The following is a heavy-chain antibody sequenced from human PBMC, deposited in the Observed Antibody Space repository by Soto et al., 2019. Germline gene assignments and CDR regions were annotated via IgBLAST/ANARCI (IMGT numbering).Heavy chain of an antibody. CDR2: IIPIFGTA. CDR1: GGTFSSEA. J-gene: IGHJ5*02. CDR3: ARDPRAVGATADWFDP. V-gene: IGHV1-69*01. D-gene: IGHD1-26*01. Sequence: QVQLVQSGAEVKKPGSSVKVSCKASGGTFSSEAISWVRQAPGQGLEWMGGIIPIFGTANYAQKFQGRVTITADESTSTAYMELSSLRSEDTAVYYCARDPRAVGATADWFDPWGQGTLVTVSS.